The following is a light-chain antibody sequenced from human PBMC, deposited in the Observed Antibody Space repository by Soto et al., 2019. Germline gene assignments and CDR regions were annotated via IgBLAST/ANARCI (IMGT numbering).Light chain of an antibody. CDR2: DAS. V-gene: IGKV3-20*01. Sequence: EIVLRQSPGTLSLSPGERATLSCRASQSVSSSYLAWYQQKPGQAPRLLIYDASNRAPGIPTRFSGSGSGTEFTLTISSLQSEDFAVYYCQQYIRWPLTFGGGTKVDIK. J-gene: IGKJ4*01. CDR3: QQYIRWPLT. CDR1: QSVSSSY.